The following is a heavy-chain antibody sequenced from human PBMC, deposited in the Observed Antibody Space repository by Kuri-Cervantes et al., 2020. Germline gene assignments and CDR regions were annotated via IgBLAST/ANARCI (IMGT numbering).Heavy chain of an antibody. CDR3: ARGRITVVRGVIRMDYFEY. J-gene: IGHJ4*02. CDR1: GFTFSSYW. V-gene: IGHV3-7*01. Sequence: GESLKISCAAAGFTFSSYWMSWVRQAPGKGREWVANIKQDGSEKYYVDSVKGRFTISRDYAKNSLYLQMNSLSAEDTAVYYCARGRITVVRGVIRMDYFEYWGQGTLVTVSS. CDR2: IKQDGSEK. D-gene: IGHD3-10*01.